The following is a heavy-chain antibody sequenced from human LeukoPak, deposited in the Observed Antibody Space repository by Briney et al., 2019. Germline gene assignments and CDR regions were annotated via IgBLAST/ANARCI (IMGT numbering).Heavy chain of an antibody. CDR1: GFIVSSTY. CDR2: IYTGGIT. D-gene: IGHD3-3*02. CDR3: ARFALRNYFDY. Sequence: GGSLRLSCAASGFIVSSTYMSWVRQAPGKGLEWVSVIYTGGITYYADSVKGRFTISRDDSKNTVYLEMNSLRAEDTAVYCCARFALRNYFDYWGQGTLVTVSS. V-gene: IGHV3-66*02. J-gene: IGHJ4*02.